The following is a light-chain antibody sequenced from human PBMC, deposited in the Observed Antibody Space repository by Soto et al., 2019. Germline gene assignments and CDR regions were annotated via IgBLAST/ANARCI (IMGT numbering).Light chain of an antibody. CDR1: QSISSY. V-gene: IGKV1-39*01. CDR3: QQRYSTPQT. CDR2: AAS. Sequence: DIQMTQSPSCLSASVGDRVTITCRASQSISSYLNWYQQKPGKAPKLLIYAASSLQSGVPSWFSGSGSGTDFTLTISSLQPEDFATYYCQQRYSTPQTFGQGTKVDIK. J-gene: IGKJ1*01.